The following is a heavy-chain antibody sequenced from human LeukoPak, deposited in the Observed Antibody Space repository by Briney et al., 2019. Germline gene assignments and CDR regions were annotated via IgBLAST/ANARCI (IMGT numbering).Heavy chain of an antibody. CDR2: ISGGGGNT. D-gene: IGHD6-13*01. J-gene: IGHJ4*02. Sequence: GGSLRLSCAASEFTFRTYAMSWVRQAPGKGLEWFSGISGGGGNTNYADSVKGRFTISRDNSKNTLYLQMNSLRAEDTAVYYCAKAIATSGTQGIDHWGQGTLVTVSS. V-gene: IGHV3-23*01. CDR1: EFTFRTYA. CDR3: AKAIATSGTQGIDH.